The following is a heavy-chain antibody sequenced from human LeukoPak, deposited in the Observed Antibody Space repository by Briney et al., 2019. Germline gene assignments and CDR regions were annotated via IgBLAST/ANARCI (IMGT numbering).Heavy chain of an antibody. CDR2: INTNTGNP. CDR1: GYTFTSYY. V-gene: IGHV7-4-1*02. D-gene: IGHD3-10*01. Sequence: ASVKVSCKASGYTFTSYYMHWVRQAPGQGLEWMGWINTNTGNPTYAQGFTGRFVFSLDTSVSTAYLQISSLKAEDTAVYYCARDPSDGVFDYWGQGTLVTVSS. J-gene: IGHJ4*02. CDR3: ARDPSDGVFDY.